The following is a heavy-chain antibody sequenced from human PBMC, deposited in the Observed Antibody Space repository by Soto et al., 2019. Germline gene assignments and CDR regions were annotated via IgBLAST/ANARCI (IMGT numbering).Heavy chain of an antibody. CDR3: ARDGVYYGSGSYQNYYGMDV. V-gene: IGHV1-69*08. CDR2: IIPILGIA. CDR1: GGTFSSYT. J-gene: IGHJ6*02. D-gene: IGHD3-10*01. Sequence: QVQLVQSGAEVKKPGSSVKVSCKASGGTFSSYTISWVRQAPGQGLEWMGRIIPILGIANYAQQFQGRVTISADKSTSTAYMELSSLRSEDTAVYYCARDGVYYGSGSYQNYYGMDVWGQGTTVTVSS.